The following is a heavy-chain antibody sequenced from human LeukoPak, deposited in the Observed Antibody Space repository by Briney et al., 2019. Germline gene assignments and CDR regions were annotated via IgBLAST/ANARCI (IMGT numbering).Heavy chain of an antibody. Sequence: SETLSLTCTVSGGSISSYYWSWIRQPPGKGLEWTGYIYYSVSTNFNPSLKSRVTISIDTSKNQFSLKLSSVTAADTAVHYCARSITMIRGPQSGWFDPWGQGTLVTVSS. V-gene: IGHV4-59*01. CDR3: ARSITMIRGPQSGWFDP. CDR2: IYYSVST. D-gene: IGHD3-10*01. J-gene: IGHJ5*02. CDR1: GGSISSYY.